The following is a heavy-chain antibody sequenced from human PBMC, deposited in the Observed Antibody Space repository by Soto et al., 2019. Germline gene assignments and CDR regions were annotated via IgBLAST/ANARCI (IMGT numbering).Heavy chain of an antibody. V-gene: IGHV4-59*01. Sequence: SETLSLTCTVSGGSISSYYWSWIRQPPGKGLEWIGYIYYSGSTNYNPSLKSRVTISVDTSKNQFSLKLSSVTAADTAVYYCAREGNIAVVPAAFDIWGQGTMVTVSS. CDR2: IYYSGST. CDR3: AREGNIAVVPAAFDI. CDR1: GGSISSYY. D-gene: IGHD6-19*01. J-gene: IGHJ3*02.